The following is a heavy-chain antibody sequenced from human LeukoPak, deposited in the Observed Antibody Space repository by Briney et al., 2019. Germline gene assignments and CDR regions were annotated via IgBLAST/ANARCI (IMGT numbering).Heavy chain of an antibody. J-gene: IGHJ4*02. CDR2: ISGSGGST. CDR1: GFTFSSYA. D-gene: IGHD2-2*01. Sequence: GGSLRLSCAASGFTFSSYAMSWVRQAPGKGLEWVSAISGSGGSTYYADSVKGRFTIPRDNSKNTLCLQMNSLRAEDTAVYYCAKDPGASQYQLLDYWGQGTLVTVSS. V-gene: IGHV3-23*01. CDR3: AKDPGASQYQLLDY.